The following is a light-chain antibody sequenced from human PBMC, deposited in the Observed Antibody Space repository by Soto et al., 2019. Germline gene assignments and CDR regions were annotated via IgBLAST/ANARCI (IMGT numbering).Light chain of an antibody. CDR1: QSIISY. CDR2: DTS. V-gene: IGKV1-39*01. J-gene: IGKJ4*01. CDR3: QQSYNTPRT. Sequence: DIQMTQSPSSLSASVGDRVTITCRASQSIISYLNWYQQKAGKAPKLLIYDTSRLHTGVPSRFSGSGSGTDFTLTISSLQPEDFATYYCQQSYNTPRTFGGGTTVEIK.